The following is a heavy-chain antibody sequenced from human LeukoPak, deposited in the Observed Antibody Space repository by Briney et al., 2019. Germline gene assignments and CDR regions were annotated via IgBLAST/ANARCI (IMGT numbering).Heavy chain of an antibody. D-gene: IGHD6-19*01. V-gene: IGHV3-48*01. CDR1: GFIFSSSP. CDR2: INRDSKLL. J-gene: IGHJ4*02. Sequence: GGSLRLSCAASGFIFSSSPMNWVRQAPGKGLEWVSYINRDSKLLYYADSVKGRFTISKDNAKNSLYLQMNSLRAEDTAVYYCGRDYSTGWYSLDGGQGTLVTVSS. CDR3: GRDYSTGWYSLD.